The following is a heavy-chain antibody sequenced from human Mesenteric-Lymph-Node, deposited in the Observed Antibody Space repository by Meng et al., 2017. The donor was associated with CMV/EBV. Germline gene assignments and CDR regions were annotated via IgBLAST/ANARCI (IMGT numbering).Heavy chain of an antibody. CDR3: AKDYCSGGSCSPPEYNWFDP. D-gene: IGHD2-15*01. Sequence: LKISCAASGFTFSSYAMSWVRQAPGKGLEWVSAISGSGGSTYYADSVKGRFTISRDNSKNTLYLQMNSLRAEDTAVYYCAKDYCSGGSCSPPEYNWFDPWGQGTLVTVSS. V-gene: IGHV3-23*01. CDR1: GFTFSSYA. J-gene: IGHJ5*02. CDR2: ISGSGGST.